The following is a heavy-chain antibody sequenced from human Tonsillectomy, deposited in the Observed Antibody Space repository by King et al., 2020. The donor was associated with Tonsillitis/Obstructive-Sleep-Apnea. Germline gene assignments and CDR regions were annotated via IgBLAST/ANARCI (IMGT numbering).Heavy chain of an antibody. CDR2: IDSSSRYI. D-gene: IGHD6-25*01. CDR3: ATHSSDWTYFDY. Sequence: VQLVESGGGLVKPGGSLRLSCVASGFTFSNYSVNWVRQGPRKGLEWVASIDSSSRYIYYADSVRGRFTISRDNAKNSLLLQMNSLRADDTAVYYCATHSSDWTYFDYWGQGTLVTVSS. V-gene: IGHV3-21*06. J-gene: IGHJ4*02. CDR1: GFTFSNYS.